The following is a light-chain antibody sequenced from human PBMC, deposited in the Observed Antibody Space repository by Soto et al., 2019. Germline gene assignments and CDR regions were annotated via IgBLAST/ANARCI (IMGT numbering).Light chain of an antibody. V-gene: IGLV2-14*01. CDR2: EVT. CDR3: SSYYTGDTWV. Sequence: QSALTQPASVSGSPGQSITISCTGTSSDVGGYNYVSWYQQHPGQVPKLTIYEVTNRPSGVSSRFSGSKSGNTASLTISGVQPEEDAAYYCSSYYTGDTWVFGGGTQLTVL. J-gene: IGLJ3*02. CDR1: SSDVGGYNY.